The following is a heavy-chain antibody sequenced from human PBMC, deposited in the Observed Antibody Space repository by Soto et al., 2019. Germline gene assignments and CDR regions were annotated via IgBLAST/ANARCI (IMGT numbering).Heavy chain of an antibody. CDR3: ATTTVPFYGPGSVAY. CDR1: GFTFSSYW. D-gene: IGHD3-10*01. Sequence: EVQLVESGGGLVQPGGSLRLSCAASGFTFSSYWMHWDRQAPGKGLVWVSRITSDGSDTTYADSVEGRFTISRDNDQNPPLLQLNSLRAEDTAVYYCATTTVPFYGPGSVAYWGQGTLVTVSS. J-gene: IGHJ4*02. CDR2: ITSDGSDT. V-gene: IGHV3-74*01.